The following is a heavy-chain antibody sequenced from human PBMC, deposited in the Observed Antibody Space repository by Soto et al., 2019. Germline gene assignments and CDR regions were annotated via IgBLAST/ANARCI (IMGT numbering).Heavy chain of an antibody. CDR2: IYPGDSDT. J-gene: IGHJ6*03. V-gene: IGHV5-51*01. CDR1: GYSFTSYW. CDR3: ARLVAVSYYYYMDV. Sequence: GESLKISCKGSGYSFTSYWIGWVRQMPGKDLEWMGIIYPGDSDTRYSPSFQGQVTISAAKSISTAYLQWSGLKASDTAMYYCARLVAVSYYYYMDVWGKGTTVTVSS. D-gene: IGHD2-15*01.